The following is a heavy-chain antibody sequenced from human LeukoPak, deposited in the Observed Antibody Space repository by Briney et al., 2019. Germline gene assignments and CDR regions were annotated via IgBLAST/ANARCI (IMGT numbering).Heavy chain of an antibody. J-gene: IGHJ3*02. V-gene: IGHV2-70*04. D-gene: IGHD6-19*01. CDR3: ARALSGIAVAGTADAFDI. CDR2: IDWDDDK. Sequence: SGPALVKPTQTLTLTCTFSGFSLSTSGMRVSWIRQPPGKALEWLARIDWDDDKFYSTSLKTRLTISKDTSKNQVVLTMTNIDPVDTATYYCARALSGIAVAGTADAFDIWGQGTMVTVSS. CDR1: GFSLSTSGMR.